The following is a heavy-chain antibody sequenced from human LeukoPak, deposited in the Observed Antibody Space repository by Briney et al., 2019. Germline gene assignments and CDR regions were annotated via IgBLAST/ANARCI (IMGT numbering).Heavy chain of an antibody. V-gene: IGHV5-51*01. CDR1: GYSFTTYW. J-gene: IGHJ4*02. D-gene: IGHD6-13*01. CDR2: IFPADSDT. Sequence: GESLKISCRASGYSFTTYWIGWVRQMPGKGLEWMGVIFPADSDTRYSPSFQGQVTISADKSISTAYLQWSSLKASDTAMYYCATQSTWYGIDYWGQGILVTVSS. CDR3: ATQSTWYGIDY.